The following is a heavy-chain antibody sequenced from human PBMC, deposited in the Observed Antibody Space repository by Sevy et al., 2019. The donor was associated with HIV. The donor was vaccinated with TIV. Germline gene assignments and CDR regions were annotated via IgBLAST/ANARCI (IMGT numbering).Heavy chain of an antibody. CDR1: GFTFSSYS. V-gene: IGHV3-21*01. CDR2: ISSSSSYI. Sequence: GGSLRLSCAASGFTFSSYSMNWVRQAPGKGLEWVSSISSSSSYIYYAYSVKGRFTISRDNAKNSLYLQMNSLRAEDTAVYYCARDYYGDYAGEDAFDIWGQGTMVTVSS. D-gene: IGHD4-17*01. CDR3: ARDYYGDYAGEDAFDI. J-gene: IGHJ3*02.